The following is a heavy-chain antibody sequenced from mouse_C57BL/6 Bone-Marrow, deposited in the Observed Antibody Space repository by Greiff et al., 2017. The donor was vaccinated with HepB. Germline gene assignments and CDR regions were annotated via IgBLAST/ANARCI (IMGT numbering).Heavy chain of an antibody. D-gene: IGHD1-1*01. V-gene: IGHV1-18*01. CDR3: ARSSTVVATNFDY. Sequence: VQLKQSGPELVKPGASVKIPCKASGYTFTDYNMDWVKQSHGKSLEWIGDINPNNGGTIYNQKFKGKATLTVDKSSSTAYMELRSLTSEDTAVYYCARSSTVVATNFDYWGQGTTLTVSS. J-gene: IGHJ2*01. CDR2: INPNNGGT. CDR1: GYTFTDYN.